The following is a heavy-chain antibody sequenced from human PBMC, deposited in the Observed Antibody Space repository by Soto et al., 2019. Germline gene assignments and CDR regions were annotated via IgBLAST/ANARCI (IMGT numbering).Heavy chain of an antibody. D-gene: IGHD3-9*01. CDR2: IWYDGSNK. CDR3: AREMFDWTTVDYYYYGMDV. J-gene: IGHJ6*02. Sequence: GGSLRLSCAASGFTFSSYGMHWVRQAPGKGLEWVAVIWYDGSNKYYADSVKGRFTISRDNSKNTLYLQMNSLRAEDTAVYYCAREMFDWTTVDYYYYGMDVWGQGTTVTVSS. V-gene: IGHV3-33*01. CDR1: GFTFSSYG.